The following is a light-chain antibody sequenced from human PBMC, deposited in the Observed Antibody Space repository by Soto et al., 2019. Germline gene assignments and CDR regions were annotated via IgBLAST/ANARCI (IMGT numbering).Light chain of an antibody. Sequence: EIVLTQSPGTLSLSPGERATLSCRPSQSVSSSYLAWYQQKPGQAPRLLIYDASSRATAIPDRFSGSGSGTDFTLTISRLEPEDFAVYYCQHYGSSRTFGQGTKVDIK. J-gene: IGKJ1*01. CDR2: DAS. CDR3: QHYGSSRT. CDR1: QSVSSSY. V-gene: IGKV3-20*01.